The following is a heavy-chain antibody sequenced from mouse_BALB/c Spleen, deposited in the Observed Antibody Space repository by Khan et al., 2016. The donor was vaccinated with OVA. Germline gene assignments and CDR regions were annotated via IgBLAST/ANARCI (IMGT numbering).Heavy chain of an antibody. CDR3: ARHDYGGFTY. J-gene: IGHJ3*01. Sequence: QVQLQQSGAELVKPGASVRLSCKASGYTFTNYWIHWMKQRPGQGLEWIGMIDPSNSDTKLNQKFKDKATLNVDKSSNTAYMQLSSLPSEDSAVYYCARHDYGGFTYWGQGTLVTVSA. CDR1: GYTFTNYW. CDR2: IDPSNSDT. D-gene: IGHD2-4*01. V-gene: IGHV1-69*02.